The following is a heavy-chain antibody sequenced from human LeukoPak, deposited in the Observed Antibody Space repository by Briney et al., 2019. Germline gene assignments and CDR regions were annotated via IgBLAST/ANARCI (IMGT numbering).Heavy chain of an antibody. Sequence: PSETLSLTCTVSGGSISSSSYYWGWIRQPPGKGLEWIGSIYYSGSTYYNPSLKSRVTISVDTSKNQFSLKLSSVTAADTAVYHCAVTYYYDSSGYYDYWGQGTLVTVSS. CDR2: IYYSGST. J-gene: IGHJ4*02. CDR1: GGSISSSSYY. CDR3: AVTYYYDSSGYYDY. V-gene: IGHV4-39*01. D-gene: IGHD3-22*01.